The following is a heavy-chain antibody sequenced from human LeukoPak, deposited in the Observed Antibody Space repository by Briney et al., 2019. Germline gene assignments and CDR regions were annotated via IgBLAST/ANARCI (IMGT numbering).Heavy chain of an antibody. CDR2: INSDGSST. CDR3: ARASPNFDWFPPSYYMDV. CDR1: RFTFSSYW. Sequence: GGSLRLSCAASRFTFSSYWMHWVRQAPGKGLVWVSRINSDGSSTSYADSVKGRFTISRDNAKNTLYLQMNSLRAEDTAVYYCARASPNFDWFPPSYYMDVWGKGTTVTISS. D-gene: IGHD3-9*01. J-gene: IGHJ6*03. V-gene: IGHV3-74*01.